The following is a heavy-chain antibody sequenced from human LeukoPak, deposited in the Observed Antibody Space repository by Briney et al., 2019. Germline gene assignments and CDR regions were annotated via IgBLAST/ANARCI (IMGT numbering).Heavy chain of an antibody. CDR1: GYTFTSYA. CDR2: INAGNGNT. V-gene: IGHV1-3*01. D-gene: IGHD3-10*01. CDR3: ARDGDYYGSGSYSLFYGMDV. J-gene: IGHJ6*04. Sequence: ASVKVSCKASGYTFTSYAMHWVRQAPGQRLEWMGWINAGNGNTKYSQKFQGRVTITRDTSASTAHMELSSLRSEDTAVYYCARDGDYYGSGSYSLFYGMDVWGKGTTVTDSS.